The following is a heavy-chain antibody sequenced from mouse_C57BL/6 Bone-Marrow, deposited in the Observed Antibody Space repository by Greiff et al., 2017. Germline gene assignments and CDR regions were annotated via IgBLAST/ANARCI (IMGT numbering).Heavy chain of an antibody. CDR3: ATRSIYCEYLYYYAMDY. D-gene: IGHD2-4*01. J-gene: IGHJ4*01. CDR1: GYTFTDYY. Sequence: EVQLQQSGPELVKPGASVKISCKASGYTFTDYYMNWVKQTHGKSLEWIGDINPNNGGTSYNQKFKGKATLTVDKSSSTAYMELRSLTSEDSAVYYGATRSIYCEYLYYYAMDYWGQGTSVTVSS. CDR2: INPNNGGT. V-gene: IGHV1-26*01.